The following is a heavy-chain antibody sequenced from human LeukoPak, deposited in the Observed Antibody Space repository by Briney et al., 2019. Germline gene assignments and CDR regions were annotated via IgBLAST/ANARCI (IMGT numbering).Heavy chain of an antibody. V-gene: IGHV1-18*01. CDR2: ISAYNGNT. CDR3: ARGYYDFWSGYMSYYYYGMDV. J-gene: IGHJ6*02. D-gene: IGHD3-3*01. CDR1: GYTFTSYG. Sequence: ASVKVSCKASGYTFTSYGISWVRQAPGQGLEWMGWISAYNGNTNYAQKLQGRVTMTTDTSTSTAYMELRSLRSDDTAVYYCARGYYDFWSGYMSYYYYGMDVWGQGTTVTVSS.